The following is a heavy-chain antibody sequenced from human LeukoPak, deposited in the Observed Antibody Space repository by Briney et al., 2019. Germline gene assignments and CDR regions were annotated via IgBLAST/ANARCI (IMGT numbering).Heavy chain of an antibody. V-gene: IGHV4-59*01. J-gene: IGHJ6*02. CDR3: ARDLGRYGDYPPGNGMDV. D-gene: IGHD4-17*01. CDR2: ISHSGSS. CDR1: GGSITSDY. Sequence: PSETLSLTCAVSGGSITSDYWSWIRQPPGKRLEWLGFISHSGSSNYNPSLKSRVTISVDTSKNQFSLKLSSVTAADTAVYYCARDLGRYGDYPPGNGMDVWGQGTTVTVSS.